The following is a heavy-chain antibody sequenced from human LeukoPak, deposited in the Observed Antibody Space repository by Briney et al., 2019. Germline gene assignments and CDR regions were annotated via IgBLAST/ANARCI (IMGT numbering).Heavy chain of an antibody. CDR1: GFTFTRFG. CDR2: IRNDGDVI. CDR3: ASSITMIVGYYYGMDV. Sequence: GGSLRLSCAASGFTFTRFGMHWVRQAPGKGREWVAFIRNDGDVIYYAESVKGRFTISRDNSKNTVYLQLNSLTAEDTAVYYCASSITMIVGYYYGMDVWGQGTTVTVSS. D-gene: IGHD3-22*01. V-gene: IGHV3-30*02. J-gene: IGHJ6*02.